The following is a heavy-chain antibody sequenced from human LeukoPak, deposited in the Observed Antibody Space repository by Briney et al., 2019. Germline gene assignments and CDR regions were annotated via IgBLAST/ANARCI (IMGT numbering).Heavy chain of an antibody. CDR3: ARGTTIFGVAN. J-gene: IGHJ4*02. D-gene: IGHD3-3*01. Sequence: SETLSLTCTVSGGSISSGSYYWSWIRQPAGKGLEWIGRIYTSGSTNYNPSLKSRVTISVDTSKNQFSLKLSSVTAADTAVYYCARGTTIFGVANWGQGTLVTVSS. CDR2: IYTSGST. CDR1: GGSISSGSYY. V-gene: IGHV4-61*02.